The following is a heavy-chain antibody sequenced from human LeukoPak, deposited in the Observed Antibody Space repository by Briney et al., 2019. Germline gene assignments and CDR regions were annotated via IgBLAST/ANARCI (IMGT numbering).Heavy chain of an antibody. CDR2: IYHSGST. CDR1: GGSISSRSYY. V-gene: IGHV4-39*07. CDR3: ARPSYYYYMDV. Sequence: SETLSLTCTVSGGSISSRSYYWGWIRQPPGKGLEWIGSIYHSGSTYYNPSLKSRVTISVDTSKNQFSLKLSSVTAADTAVYYCARPSYYYYMDVWGKGTTVTVSS. J-gene: IGHJ6*03.